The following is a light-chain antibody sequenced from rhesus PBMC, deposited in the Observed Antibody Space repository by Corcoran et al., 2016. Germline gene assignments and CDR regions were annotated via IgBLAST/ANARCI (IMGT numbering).Light chain of an antibody. V-gene: IGKV1-28*01. Sequence: DIQMIQSPSSLSASVGDTVTITCRASQGISSYLNWFQQKPGKAPKLLIYAASSLESGVPARFSGSGSWTEFTLTIRSLQPEDFAAYYCLQHNSYPLTFGGGTKVEIK. CDR3: LQHNSYPLT. J-gene: IGKJ4*01. CDR2: AAS. CDR1: QGISSY.